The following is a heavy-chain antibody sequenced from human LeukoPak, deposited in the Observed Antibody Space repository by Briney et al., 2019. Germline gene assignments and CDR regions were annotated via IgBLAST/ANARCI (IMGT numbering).Heavy chain of an antibody. CDR3: ARSRRKTYYYGSGSGYFDY. V-gene: IGHV3-7*01. Sequence: TGGSLRLSCADSGFTFSSYWMSWVRQAPGKGLEWVANIKQDGSEKYYVDSVKGRFTISRDNAKNSLYLQMNSLRAEDTAVYYCARSRRKTYYYGSGSGYFDYWGRGTLVTVSS. J-gene: IGHJ4*02. CDR2: IKQDGSEK. CDR1: GFTFSSYW. D-gene: IGHD3-10*01.